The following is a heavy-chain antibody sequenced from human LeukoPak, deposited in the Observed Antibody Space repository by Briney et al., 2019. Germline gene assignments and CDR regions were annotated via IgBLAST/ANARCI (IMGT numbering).Heavy chain of an antibody. J-gene: IGHJ5*02. V-gene: IGHV4-30-4*01. Sequence: PSETLSLTCTDSGGSISSGDYYWSWIRQPPWKGLEWIGYIYYSGSTYYNPSLKSRVTISVDTSKNQFSLKLSSVTAADTAVYYCARAYQLLSNWFDPWGQGTLVTVSS. CDR2: IYYSGST. D-gene: IGHD2-2*01. CDR1: GGSISSGDYY. CDR3: ARAYQLLSNWFDP.